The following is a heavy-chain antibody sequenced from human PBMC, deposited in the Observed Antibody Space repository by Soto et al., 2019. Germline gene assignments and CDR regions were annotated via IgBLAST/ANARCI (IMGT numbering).Heavy chain of an antibody. CDR1: GGSVSSDSYY. CDR3: ARDHGWGVRTTKCDNWFDP. CDR2: IYYSGGT. V-gene: IGHV4-61*01. D-gene: IGHD1-7*01. Sequence: QVQLQESGPGLVKPSETLSLTCTVSGGSVSSDSYYWSWIRQPPGKVLEWIGYIYYSGGTKYNPSLQSRVTISVDTSKNQCSLKLSSVTGADTAVYYCARDHGWGVRTTKCDNWFDPRGQGTLVTVSS. J-gene: IGHJ5*02.